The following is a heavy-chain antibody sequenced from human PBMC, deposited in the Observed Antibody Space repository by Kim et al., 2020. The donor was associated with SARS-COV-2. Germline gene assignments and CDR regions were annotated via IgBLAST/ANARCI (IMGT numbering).Heavy chain of an antibody. J-gene: IGHJ5*02. CDR3: ARGYSGSLYPADNWFDP. D-gene: IGHD1-26*01. Sequence: GGSLRLSCTASGFTFSSYSMNWVRQAPGKGLEWVSSISSSSSYIYYADSVKGRFTISRDNAKNSLYLQMNSLRAEDTAVYYCARGYSGSLYPADNWFDPWGQGTLVTVSS. CDR1: GFTFSSYS. CDR2: ISSSSSYI. V-gene: IGHV3-21*01.